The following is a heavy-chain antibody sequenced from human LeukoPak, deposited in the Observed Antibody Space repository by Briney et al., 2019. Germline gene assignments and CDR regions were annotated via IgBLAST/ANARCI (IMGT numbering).Heavy chain of an antibody. J-gene: IGHJ3*02. CDR1: GYTFTSYD. V-gene: IGHV1-8*01. Sequence: ASVKVSCKASGYTFTSYDINWVRQATGQGLEWMGWMNPNSGNTGYAQKFQGRVTMTRNTSISTAYMELSSLRSEDTAVYYCARVDYYDSSGYYPDAFDIWGQGTMVTVSS. D-gene: IGHD3-22*01. CDR3: ARVDYYDSSGYYPDAFDI. CDR2: MNPNSGNT.